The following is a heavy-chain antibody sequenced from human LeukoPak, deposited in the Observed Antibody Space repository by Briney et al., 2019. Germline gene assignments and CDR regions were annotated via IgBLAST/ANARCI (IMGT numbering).Heavy chain of an antibody. J-gene: IGHJ4*02. CDR2: INSDGSST. V-gene: IGHV3-74*01. D-gene: IGHD3-9*01. CDR3: ATDQRYAFDY. CDR1: GFTFSSYW. Sequence: GGSLRLSCEASGFTFSSYWMHWVRQAPGKGLVWVSRINSDGSSTSYADSVKGRFTISRDNAKNTLYLHMNSLRDDDTAVYYCATDQRYAFDYWGQGILVTVSS.